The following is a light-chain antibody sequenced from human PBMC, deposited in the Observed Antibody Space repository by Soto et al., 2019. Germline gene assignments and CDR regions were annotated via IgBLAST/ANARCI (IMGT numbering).Light chain of an antibody. Sequence: DVQMTQSPNTLSGSVGDRVTITCRASRSISNWLAWYQQKPVKAPNLLIYDASSLQRGVPSRFSGSGFGTEFTLTISILQPGDFATYYCQQYSSRSTFGQGTNV. CDR1: RSISNW. CDR2: DAS. J-gene: IGKJ1*01. CDR3: QQYSSRST. V-gene: IGKV1-5*01.